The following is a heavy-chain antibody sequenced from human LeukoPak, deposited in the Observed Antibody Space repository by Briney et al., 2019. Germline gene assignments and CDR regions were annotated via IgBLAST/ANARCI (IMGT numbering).Heavy chain of an antibody. Sequence: GSLRLSCAASGFTFSSYSMNWVRQPPGKGLEWIGEINHSGSTNYNPSLKSRVTISVDTSKNQFSLKLSSVTAADTAVYYCARGGDYWGQGTLVTVSS. V-gene: IGHV4-34*01. J-gene: IGHJ4*02. CDR3: ARGGDY. CDR1: GFTFSSYS. CDR2: INHSGST.